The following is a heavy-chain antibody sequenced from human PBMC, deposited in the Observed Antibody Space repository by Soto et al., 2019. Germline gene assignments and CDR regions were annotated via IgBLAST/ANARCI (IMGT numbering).Heavy chain of an antibody. CDR3: AFFHARAQRVPIFGVVTPVDGMDV. Sequence: GGSLRLSCAAYGLTFNKYWMTWVRPAPGKGLEWVAAIKHDGSEKSNLDSVEGRFTISRDNARNSLSLKMNSLRAVDTAVYYCAFFHARAQRVPIFGVVTPVDGMDVWGQGTTVTVSS. V-gene: IGHV3-7*03. J-gene: IGHJ6*02. CDR1: GLTFNKYW. CDR2: IKHDGSEK. D-gene: IGHD3-3*01.